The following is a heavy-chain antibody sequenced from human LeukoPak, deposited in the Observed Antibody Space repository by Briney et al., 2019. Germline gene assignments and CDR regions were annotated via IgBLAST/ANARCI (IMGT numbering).Heavy chain of an antibody. V-gene: IGHV1-18*01. CDR3: ARGLGGVVGATTDAFDI. Sequence: ASVKVSCKASGYTFTSYGISWARQAPGQGLEWMGWISAYNGNTNYAQKLQGRVTMTTDTSTSTAYMELRSLRSDDTAVYYCARGLGGVVGATTDAFDIWGQGTMVTVSS. D-gene: IGHD1-26*01. CDR2: ISAYNGNT. CDR1: GYTFTSYG. J-gene: IGHJ3*02.